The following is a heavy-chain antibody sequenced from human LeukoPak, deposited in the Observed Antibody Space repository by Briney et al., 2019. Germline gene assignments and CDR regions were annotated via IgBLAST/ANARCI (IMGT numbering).Heavy chain of an antibody. CDR2: ISYDGSNK. Sequence: GGSLRLSCAASGFTFSHFWMSWVRQAPGKGLEWVAVISYDGSNKYYADSVKGRFTISRDNSKNTLYLQMNSLRAEDTAVYYCARASDLYFDYWGQGTLVTVSS. V-gene: IGHV3-30-3*01. CDR1: GFTFSHFW. CDR3: ARASDLYFDY. J-gene: IGHJ4*02.